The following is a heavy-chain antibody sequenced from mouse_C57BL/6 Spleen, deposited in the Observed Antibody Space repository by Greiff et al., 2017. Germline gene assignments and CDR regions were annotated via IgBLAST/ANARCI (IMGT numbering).Heavy chain of an antibody. D-gene: IGHD1-1*01. CDR1: GYAFSSSW. CDR2: IYPGDGDT. J-gene: IGHJ1*03. CDR3: AEGGITTVVEKDWYFDV. Sequence: VEPGASVKISCQASGYAFSSSWMNWVKQRPGKGLEWIGRIYPGDGDTNYNGKFKGKATLTADKSSSTAYMQLSSLTSEDSAVYFCAEGGITTVVEKDWYFDVWGTGTTVTVSS. V-gene: IGHV1-82*01.